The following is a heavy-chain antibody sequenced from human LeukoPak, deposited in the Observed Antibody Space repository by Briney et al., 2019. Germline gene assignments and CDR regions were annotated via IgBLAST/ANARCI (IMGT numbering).Heavy chain of an antibody. CDR2: IYYSGST. CDR3: ARGGYSYGYPADAFDI. V-gene: IGHV4-39*07. D-gene: IGHD5-18*01. CDR1: GGSISSSSYY. J-gene: IGHJ3*02. Sequence: SETLSLTCTVSGGSISSSSYYWGWIRQPPGKGLEWIGSIYYSGSTYYNPSLKSRVTISVDTSKNQFSLKLSSVTAADTAVYYCARGGYSYGYPADAFDIWGQGTMVTVSS.